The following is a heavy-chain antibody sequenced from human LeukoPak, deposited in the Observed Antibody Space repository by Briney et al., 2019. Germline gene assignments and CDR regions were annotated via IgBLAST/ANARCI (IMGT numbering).Heavy chain of an antibody. CDR1: GFTFSSYG. CDR3: ARAGDAFDL. V-gene: IGHV3-33*01. Sequence: PGRSLRLSCAASGFTFSSYGMNWVRQAPGKGLEWVAVIRSGSSDEYYADSVKGRFTIFRDNAKNSLYLQMNSLRAEDTAVYYCARAGDAFDLWGQATMVTDCS. J-gene: IGHJ3*01. CDR2: IRSGSSDE.